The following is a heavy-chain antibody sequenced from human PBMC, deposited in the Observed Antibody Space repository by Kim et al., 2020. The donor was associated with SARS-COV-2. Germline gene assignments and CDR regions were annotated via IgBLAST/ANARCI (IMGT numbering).Heavy chain of an antibody. CDR1: GYTFTSYA. V-gene: IGHV1-3*01. Sequence: ASVKVSCKASGYTFTSYAMHWVRQAPGQRLEWMGWINAGNGNTKYSQKFQGRVTITGDTSASTAYMELSSLRSEDTAVYYCARDLTVTTPGAFDIWGQGTMVTVSS. D-gene: IGHD4-17*01. CDR3: ARDLTVTTPGAFDI. CDR2: INAGNGNT. J-gene: IGHJ3*02.